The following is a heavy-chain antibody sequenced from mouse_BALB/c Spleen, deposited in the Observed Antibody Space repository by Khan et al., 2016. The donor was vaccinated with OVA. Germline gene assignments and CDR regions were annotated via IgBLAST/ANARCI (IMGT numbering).Heavy chain of an antibody. Sequence: EVQLVESGPGLVKPSQSLSLTCTVTGYSITSDYAWNWIRQFPGNKLEWMGYISYSGKTKYNPSLKSRISITRDTSKNQFFLQLNSVTAEDTATYYWARIYGGDFDYWGQGTTLTVSS. CDR1: GYSITSDYA. V-gene: IGHV3-2*02. CDR2: ISYSGKT. J-gene: IGHJ2*01. CDR3: ARIYGGDFDY. D-gene: IGHD1-1*01.